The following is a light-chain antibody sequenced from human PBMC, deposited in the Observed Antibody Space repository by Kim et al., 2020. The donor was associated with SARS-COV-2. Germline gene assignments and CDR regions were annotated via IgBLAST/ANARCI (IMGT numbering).Light chain of an antibody. V-gene: IGKV4-1*01. Sequence: RATINCKSSQSVLYSSNNKNYLAWYQQKPGQPPKLLIYWASTREAGVPDRVSGSGSGTDFTLTISSLQAEDVAVYYCQQYYSLYTFGPGTKVDIK. CDR2: WAS. J-gene: IGKJ3*01. CDR1: QSVLYSSNNKNY. CDR3: QQYYSLYT.